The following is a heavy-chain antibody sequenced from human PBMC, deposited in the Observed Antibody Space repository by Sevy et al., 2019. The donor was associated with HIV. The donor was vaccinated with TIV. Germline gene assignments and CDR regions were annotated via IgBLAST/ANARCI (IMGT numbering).Heavy chain of an antibody. V-gene: IGHV3-7*01. CDR3: ARGPSGAAAGRFDS. D-gene: IGHD6-13*01. Sequence: GGSLRLSCAASGFTFSSYWINWVRQAPGEGLEWVANINQGGNQKHYMDSVKGRFTISRDNAENAVYLQMNSLRVEDTAVYYCARGPSGAAAGRFDSWGQGTLVTVS. CDR2: INQGGNQK. CDR1: GFTFSSYW. J-gene: IGHJ4*02.